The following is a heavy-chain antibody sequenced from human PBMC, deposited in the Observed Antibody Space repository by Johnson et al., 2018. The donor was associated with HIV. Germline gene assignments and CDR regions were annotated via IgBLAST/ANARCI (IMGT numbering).Heavy chain of an antibody. V-gene: IGHV3-7*05. CDR2: IKEDGSEK. CDR1: GFTFSSYW. D-gene: IGHD3-16*02. CDR3: ARDGGATVPGAFDI. Sequence: VQLVESGGGFVQPGGSLRLSCAASGFTFSSYWMSWVRQAPGKGLEWVANIKEDGSEKYYVDSVKGRFTISRDNAKNSLYLQMNSLRADDTAVYHCARDGGATVPGAFDIWGQGTMVTVSS. J-gene: IGHJ3*02.